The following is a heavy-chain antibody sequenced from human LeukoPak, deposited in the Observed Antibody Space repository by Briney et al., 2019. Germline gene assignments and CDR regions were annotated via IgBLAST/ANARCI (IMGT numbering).Heavy chain of an antibody. V-gene: IGHV4-38-2*01. CDR1: GYSFSGGYY. CDR2: VYHIGTT. J-gene: IGHJ3*02. Sequence: SETLSLTCAVSGYSFSGGYYWGWVRQAPGKGLEWIGNVYHIGTTYINPSPRTRVTLSVATSTKQFFVTLRSVTAADTAVYYCVNLQPGGAFDIWGQGTMVTVSS. CDR3: VNLQPGGAFDI. D-gene: IGHD4-11*01.